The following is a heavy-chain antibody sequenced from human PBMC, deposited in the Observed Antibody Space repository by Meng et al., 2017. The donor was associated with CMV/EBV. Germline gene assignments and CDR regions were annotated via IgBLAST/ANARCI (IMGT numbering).Heavy chain of an antibody. CDR3: AREGNNWNDVPFDY. CDR2: ISAYNGNT. Sequence: QVQRVQVGGGVKRPGVSVKVSCKASGYTFTSYGISWVRQAPGQGLEWMGWISAYNGNTNYAQKLQGRVTMTTDTSTSTAYMELRSLRSEDTAVYYCAREGNNWNDVPFDYWGQGTLVTVSS. CDR1: GYTFTSYG. D-gene: IGHD1-20*01. V-gene: IGHV1-18*01. J-gene: IGHJ4*02.